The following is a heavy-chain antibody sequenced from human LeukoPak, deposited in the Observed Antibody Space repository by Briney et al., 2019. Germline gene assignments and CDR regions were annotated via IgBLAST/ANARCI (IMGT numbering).Heavy chain of an antibody. CDR1: GLTFSSYA. J-gene: IGHJ4*02. CDR3: ASLGFGELLVDY. D-gene: IGHD3-10*01. V-gene: IGHV3-30-3*01. Sequence: GGSLRLSCAASGLTFSSYAMHWVRQAPGKGLEWVAVISYDGSNEYYADSVKGRFTISRDNSKNTLYLQMNSLRAEDTAVYYCASLGFGELLVDYWGQGTLVTVSS. CDR2: ISYDGSNE.